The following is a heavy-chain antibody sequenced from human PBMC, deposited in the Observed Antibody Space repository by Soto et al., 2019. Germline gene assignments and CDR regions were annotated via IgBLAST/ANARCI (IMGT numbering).Heavy chain of an antibody. D-gene: IGHD3-10*01. V-gene: IGHV3-23*01. J-gene: IGHJ5*02. Sequence: GGSLRLSCAASGFTFSTYTMSWVRQAPGKGLEWVSAIGGSDSNTYYADSVKGRFTISRDNSKNILYLQMSSLRAEDTAIYYCARPYGSRSYPVNWFDPWGQGTLVTVPS. CDR1: GFTFSTYT. CDR3: ARPYGSRSYPVNWFDP. CDR2: IGGSDSNT.